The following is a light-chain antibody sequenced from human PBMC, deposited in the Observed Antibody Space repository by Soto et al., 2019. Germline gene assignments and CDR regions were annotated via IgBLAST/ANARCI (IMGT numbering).Light chain of an antibody. V-gene: IGKV3-15*01. CDR2: GAS. J-gene: IGKJ1*01. CDR3: QQCNTFWT. Sequence: EIVMTQSPATLSVSPGEVATLSCRARESVSIDLAWYRQTPGQAPRLLIYGASTRATGIPVRFSGTGSGTEFTLAISSLQPDDFATYYCQQCNTFWTFGQGTKVDIK. CDR1: ESVSID.